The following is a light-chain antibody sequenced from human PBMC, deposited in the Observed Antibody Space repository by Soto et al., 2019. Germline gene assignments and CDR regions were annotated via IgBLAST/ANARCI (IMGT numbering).Light chain of an antibody. CDR1: QSVLYSSNNKNY. V-gene: IGKV4-1*01. CDR3: QQYESTPPT. Sequence: DIVMTQSPDSLAVSLGERATINCKSSQSVLYSSNNKNYLAWYQQRPGQPPKLLIYWASTRESGFPDRFSGSGSGTDFTLPITSLQAEDVAVYYCQQYESTPPTFGQGTKLEIK. J-gene: IGKJ2*01. CDR2: WAS.